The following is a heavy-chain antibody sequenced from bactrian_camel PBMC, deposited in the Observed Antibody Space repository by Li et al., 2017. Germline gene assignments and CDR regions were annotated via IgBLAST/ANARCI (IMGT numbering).Heavy chain of an antibody. V-gene: IGHV3S31*01. CDR2: INSGGGST. J-gene: IGHJ4*01. CDR3: ATDPEEINRVCIAYAITGLGV. CDR1: GFTFSSYA. Sequence: VQLVESGGGLVQPGGSLRLSCAASGFTFSSYAMSWVRQAPGKGLEWVSAINSGGGSTYYADSAKGRFNISVDDSKNILYLQMNNLQPEDTAMYYCATDPEEINRVCIAYAITGLGVRGQGTQVTVS. D-gene: IGHD1*01.